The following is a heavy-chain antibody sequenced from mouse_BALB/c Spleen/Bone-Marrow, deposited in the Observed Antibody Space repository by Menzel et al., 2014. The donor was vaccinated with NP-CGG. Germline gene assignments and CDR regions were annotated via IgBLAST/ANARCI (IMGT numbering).Heavy chain of an antibody. Sequence: EVKLMESGGDLVKPGGSLKLSCAASGFTFSSYGMPWVRQTPDKRLEWVATINNGGTYTYYPDSVKGRFTISRDNAKNTLYLQMSSLKSEDTAMYYCALNWDSAYWGQGTLVTVSA. CDR2: INNGGTYT. J-gene: IGHJ3*01. D-gene: IGHD4-1*02. CDR1: GFTFSSYG. V-gene: IGHV5-6*01. CDR3: ALNWDSAY.